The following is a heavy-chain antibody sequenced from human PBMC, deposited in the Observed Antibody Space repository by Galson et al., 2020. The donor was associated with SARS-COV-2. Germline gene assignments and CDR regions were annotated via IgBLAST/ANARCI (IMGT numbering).Heavy chain of an antibody. CDR2: IKQDGSEK. D-gene: IGHD3-22*01. Sequence: GGSLRLSCAASGFTFSSYWMSWVRQAPGKGLEWVANIKQDGSEKYYVDSVKGRFTISRDNAKNTMYLQMNSLRAEDTAVYYCARVAYYYDSSGLEKSDDAFDIWGQGTMVTVSS. CDR1: GFTFSSYW. CDR3: ARVAYYYDSSGLEKSDDAFDI. J-gene: IGHJ3*02. V-gene: IGHV3-7*01.